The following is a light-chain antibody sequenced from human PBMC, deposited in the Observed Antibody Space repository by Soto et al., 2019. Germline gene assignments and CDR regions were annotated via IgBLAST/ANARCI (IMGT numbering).Light chain of an antibody. J-gene: IGKJ4*01. CDR1: LSVSSN. V-gene: IGKV3-11*01. Sequence: EILLTQSPATLSVSPGERATLSCRASLSVSSNLAWYQQKPGQAPRLLIYGASSRATGIPARFSGSGSGTDFTLTISSLEPEDFAVYYCQQRYNWPPLTFGGGTKVDIK. CDR3: QQRYNWPPLT. CDR2: GAS.